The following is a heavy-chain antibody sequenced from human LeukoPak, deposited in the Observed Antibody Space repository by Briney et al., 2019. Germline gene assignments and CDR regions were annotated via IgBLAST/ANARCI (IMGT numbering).Heavy chain of an antibody. CDR3: ARSDLGTLSAGPFNY. CDR2: ISVYNGNT. CDR1: GYTFANLG. D-gene: IGHD1-1*01. V-gene: IGHV1-18*01. Sequence: ASVKVACKASGYTFANLGITWVRQAPGQGLGWVGWISVYNGNTNYAQNLQGRVTLTPDTSPSTASMDLRSLRSDDPAIYFCARSDLGTLSAGPFNYWGQGPLVAVSS. J-gene: IGHJ4*02.